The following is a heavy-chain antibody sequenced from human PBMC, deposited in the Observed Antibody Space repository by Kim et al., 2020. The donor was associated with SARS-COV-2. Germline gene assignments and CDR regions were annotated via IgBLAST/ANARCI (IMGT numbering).Heavy chain of an antibody. CDR1: GGSISSYY. Sequence: SETLSLTCTVSGGSISSYYWSWIRQPPGKGLEWIGYIYYSGSTNYNPSLKSRVTISVDTSKNQFSLKLSSVTAADTAVYYCARAVRLWWSDAFDIWGQGTMVTVSS. J-gene: IGHJ3*02. V-gene: IGHV4-59*01. CDR2: IYYSGST. CDR3: ARAVRLWWSDAFDI. D-gene: IGHD2-21*01.